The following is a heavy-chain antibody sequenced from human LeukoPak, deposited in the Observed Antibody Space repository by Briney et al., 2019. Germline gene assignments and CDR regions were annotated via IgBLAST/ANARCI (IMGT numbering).Heavy chain of an antibody. J-gene: IGHJ4*02. D-gene: IGHD3-3*01. Sequence: PGGSLRLSCAASGFTFSSYAMSWVRQAPGKGLEWVSAISGSGGSTYYADSVKGWFTISRDNSKNTLYLQMNSLRAEDTAVYYCAKDLGDFWSGYLGSRYDYWGQGTLVTVSS. CDR3: AKDLGDFWSGYLGSRYDY. CDR2: ISGSGGST. CDR1: GFTFSSYA. V-gene: IGHV3-23*01.